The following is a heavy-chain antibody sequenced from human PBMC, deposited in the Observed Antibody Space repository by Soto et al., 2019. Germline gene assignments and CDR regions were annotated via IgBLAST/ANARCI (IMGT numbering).Heavy chain of an antibody. CDR2: IYYSGST. D-gene: IGHD6-6*01. Sequence: QLQLQESGPGLVKPSETLSLTCTVSGGSISSSSYYWGWIRQPPGKGLEWIGSIYYSGSTYYNPSLKSRVTISVDTSKNQFSLKLSSVTAADTAVYYCARYSSSFGSIDYWGQGTLVTVSS. CDR1: GGSISSSSYY. CDR3: ARYSSSFGSIDY. J-gene: IGHJ4*02. V-gene: IGHV4-39*01.